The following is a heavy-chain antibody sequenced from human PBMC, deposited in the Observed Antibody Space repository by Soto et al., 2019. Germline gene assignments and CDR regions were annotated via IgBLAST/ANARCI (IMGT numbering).Heavy chain of an antibody. CDR2: IFSSGNM. J-gene: IGHJ6*02. D-gene: IGHD3-22*01. CDR1: GGSLSGHY. Sequence: QVLLQESGPGLVKASETLSLNCTVSGGSLSGHYWSWIRQPAGKGLEWVGRIFSSGNMKYNPSLKSRVTMSVDTSKNQFSLRLNSVTAADTAVYYCARHYDKEGVRRYYYGLDVWGQGTPVTVSS. V-gene: IGHV4-4*07. CDR3: ARHYDKEGVRRYYYGLDV.